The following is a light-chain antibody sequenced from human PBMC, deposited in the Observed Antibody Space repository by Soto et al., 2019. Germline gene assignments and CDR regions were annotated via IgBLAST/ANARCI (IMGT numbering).Light chain of an antibody. CDR2: AAS. J-gene: IGKJ1*01. CDR1: QGIGTW. CDR3: QQADSFPQT. Sequence: DIQMTQSPSSVSASVGDRVTITCRASQGIGTWLAWYQQKPGKGPNLLIYAASSLESGVPSRFSGSGSGTDFTLTLSSLQPEDFATYFCQQADSFPQTFGQGTKVEIK. V-gene: IGKV1-12*01.